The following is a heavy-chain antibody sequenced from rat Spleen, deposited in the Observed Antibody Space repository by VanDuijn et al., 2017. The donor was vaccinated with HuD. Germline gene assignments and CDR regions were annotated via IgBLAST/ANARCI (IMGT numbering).Heavy chain of an antibody. D-gene: IGHD1-6*01. CDR1: GFSLTSDG. CDR2: VSSGGNT. Sequence: QVQLKESGPGLVQPSQTLSLTCTVSGFSLTSDGVSWVRQPPGKGLEWIAAVSSGGNTYYDSTLKSRLSISRDTSKSQVFLKMSSLQTEDTATYYCARLLMYTTDYYPPPFDYWGQGVMVTVSS. V-gene: IGHV2S12*01. CDR3: ARLLMYTTDYYPPPFDY. J-gene: IGHJ2*01.